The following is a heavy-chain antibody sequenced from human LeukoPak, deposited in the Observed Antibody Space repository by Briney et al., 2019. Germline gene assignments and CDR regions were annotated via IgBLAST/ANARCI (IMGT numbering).Heavy chain of an antibody. J-gene: IGHJ4*02. CDR3: AKDLVVATIKAKDIDY. V-gene: IGHV3-23*01. D-gene: IGHD5-12*01. Sequence: GGSLRLSCAASGFTFSSYAMSWVRQAPGKGLEWVSAISGSGGSTYYADSVKGRFTISRDNSKNTLYLQMNSLRAEDTAVYYCAKDLVVATIKAKDIDYWGQGTLVTVSS. CDR1: GFTFSSYA. CDR2: ISGSGGST.